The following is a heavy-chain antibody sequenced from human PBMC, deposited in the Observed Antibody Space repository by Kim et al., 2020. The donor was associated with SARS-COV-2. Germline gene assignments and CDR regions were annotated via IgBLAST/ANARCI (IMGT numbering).Heavy chain of an antibody. CDR1: GFTFSSYA. J-gene: IGHJ4*02. CDR3: AKSDYVGQWLPAG. CDR2: ISGSGGST. Sequence: GGSLRLSCAASGFTFSSYAMSWVRQAPGKGLEWVSAISGSGGSTYYADSVKGRFTISRDNSKNTLYLQMNSLRAGDTAVYYCAKSDYVGQWLPAGWGQGALVTVSS. D-gene: IGHD6-19*01. V-gene: IGHV3-23*01.